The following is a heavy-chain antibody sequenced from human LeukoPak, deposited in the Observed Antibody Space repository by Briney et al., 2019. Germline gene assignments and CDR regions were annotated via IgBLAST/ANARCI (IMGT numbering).Heavy chain of an antibody. V-gene: IGHV3-74*01. CDR2: MKSFGRT. Sequence: GGPLTLSCGAGGFTFRNYWMHWLRQAPEKGLIGVSRMKSFGRTNYADSVKARLTISRHNPKQKVSLQMNSLRAEDTGVYHCARAPSEIGGYSPEYFRLWGGGPLLTVS. CDR1: GFTFRNYW. D-gene: IGHD3-22*01. J-gene: IGHJ1*01. CDR3: ARAPSEIGGYSPEYFRL.